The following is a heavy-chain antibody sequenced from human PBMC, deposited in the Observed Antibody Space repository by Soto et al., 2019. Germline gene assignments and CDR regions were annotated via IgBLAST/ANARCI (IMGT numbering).Heavy chain of an antibody. CDR3: AREYDILTGYRMDV. CDR1: GYTFTSYA. J-gene: IGHJ6*02. D-gene: IGHD3-9*01. V-gene: IGHV1-3*01. Sequence: QVQLVQSGAEVKKPGASVKVSCKASGYTFTSYAMHWVRQAPGQRLEWMGWINAGNGNTKYSQKFQGRVTITRDTSASTAYMELSSLRSEDTAVYYCAREYDILTGYRMDVWGQGTTVTVSS. CDR2: INAGNGNT.